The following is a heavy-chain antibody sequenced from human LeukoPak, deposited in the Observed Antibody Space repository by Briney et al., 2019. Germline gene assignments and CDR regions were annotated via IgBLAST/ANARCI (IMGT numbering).Heavy chain of an antibody. D-gene: IGHD2-2*01. Sequence: SVTLSCTASGCTFSSYAISWVRQAPGQGLEWMGGIIPIFGTANYAQKVQGRVTITADKSTSTAYMELSSLRSEDTAVYYCARDRGSQIMSRTSWSLGYWGQGTLVTVSS. CDR2: IIPIFGTA. CDR1: GCTFSSYA. J-gene: IGHJ4*02. V-gene: IGHV1-69*06. CDR3: ARDRGSQIMSRTSWSLGY.